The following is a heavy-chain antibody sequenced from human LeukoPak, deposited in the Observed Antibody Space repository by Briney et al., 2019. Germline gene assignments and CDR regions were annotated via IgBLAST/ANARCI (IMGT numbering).Heavy chain of an antibody. CDR1: GGSINSYS. CDR3: ARGNAD. Sequence: KPWETLSLTCTASGGSINSYSWSWIRQTPGKGLEWVGYISYDGSTNYNPSLKNRVTISLGTPKNQLFLKLNSVTAADTALYYCARGNADWGQGTLVTVSS. CDR2: ISYDGST. V-gene: IGHV4-59*01. J-gene: IGHJ4*02.